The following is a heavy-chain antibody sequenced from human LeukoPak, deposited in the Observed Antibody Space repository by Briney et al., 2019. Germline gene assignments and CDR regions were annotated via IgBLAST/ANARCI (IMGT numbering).Heavy chain of an antibody. CDR3: AGGESTVTLDY. CDR1: GYSISSGYY. Sequence: SETLSLTCAVSGYSISSGYYWGWIRQPPGKGLEWIGSRYHTGSTSYNPSLKSRVTISLDTSKNQFSLKLSSVTAADTAVYCCAGGESTVTLDYWGQGTLVTVSS. V-gene: IGHV4-38-2*01. CDR2: RYHTGST. D-gene: IGHD4-17*01. J-gene: IGHJ4*02.